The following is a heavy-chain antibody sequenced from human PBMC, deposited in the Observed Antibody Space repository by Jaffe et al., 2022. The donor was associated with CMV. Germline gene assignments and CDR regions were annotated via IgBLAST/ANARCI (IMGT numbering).Heavy chain of an antibody. D-gene: IGHD3-10*01. CDR1: GYSFTSYW. CDR3: ARHIFNPHGSGSPDYYYYGMDV. V-gene: IGHV5-51*01. J-gene: IGHJ6*02. CDR2: IYPGDSDT. Sequence: EVQLVQSGAEVKKPGESLKISCKGSGYSFTSYWIGWVRQMPGKGLEWMGIIYPGDSDTRYSPSFQGQVTISADKSISTAYLQWSSLKASDTAMYYCARHIFNPHGSGSPDYYYYGMDVWGQGTTVTVSS.